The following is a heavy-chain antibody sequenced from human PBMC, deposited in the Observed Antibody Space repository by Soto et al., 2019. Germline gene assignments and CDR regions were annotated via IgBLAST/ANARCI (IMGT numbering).Heavy chain of an antibody. CDR3: AKESDFSSGYYRGGDY. CDR2: ISGSGGST. V-gene: IGHV3-23*01. J-gene: IGHJ4*02. Sequence: HPGGSLRLSCAASGFTFSSYAMSWVRQAPGKGLEWVSAISGSGGSTYYADSVKGRFTSSRDNSKNTLYLQMNSLRAEDTAVYYCAKESDFSSGYYRGGDYWGQGTLVTVSS. CDR1: GFTFSSYA. D-gene: IGHD3-3*01.